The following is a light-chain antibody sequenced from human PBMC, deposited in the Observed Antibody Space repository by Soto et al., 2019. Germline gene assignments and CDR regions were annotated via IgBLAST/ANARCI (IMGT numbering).Light chain of an antibody. J-gene: IGLJ2*01. CDR1: SSDVGSYNL. CDR2: EGS. V-gene: IGLV2-23*01. CDR3: CSYAVSTVV. Sequence: QSVLTQPASVSGSPGQSITISCTGTSSDVGSYNLVSWYQQHPGKAPKLMIYEGSKRPSGVSNRFSGSKSGNTASLTISGLQAEEEADYYCCSYAVSTVVFGGWTQLTVL.